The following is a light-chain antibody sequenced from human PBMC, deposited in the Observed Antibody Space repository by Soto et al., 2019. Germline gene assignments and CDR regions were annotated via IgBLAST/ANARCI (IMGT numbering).Light chain of an antibody. Sequence: ALAQPASVSGSPGQSITISCTGTSSDVGSHNLVSWYQQHPGQAPKLMIYEVSKRPLGVSARFSASKSGNTASLTISGLQAEDEADYYCCSYGGSRAVFGGGTQLTVL. CDR3: CSYGGSRAV. CDR2: EVS. CDR1: SSDVGSHNL. V-gene: IGLV2-23*02. J-gene: IGLJ7*01.